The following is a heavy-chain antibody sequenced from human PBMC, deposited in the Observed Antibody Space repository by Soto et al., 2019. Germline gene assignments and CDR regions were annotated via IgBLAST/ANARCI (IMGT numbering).Heavy chain of an antibody. CDR2: INGGTGDT. J-gene: IGHJ6*02. V-gene: IGHV1-3*01. Sequence: QVQLVQSGAEVKKPGASVIVSCKAAGYIFSNYAMHWVRQAPGQSLEWMGWINGGTGDTKHSQKFQGKVTITRDTSASTVYMELSSLRSEDTAVYYCARDSDLVAATDSGYYGMDVWGQGTTVTVSS. CDR1: GYIFSNYA. D-gene: IGHD6-13*01. CDR3: ARDSDLVAATDSGYYGMDV.